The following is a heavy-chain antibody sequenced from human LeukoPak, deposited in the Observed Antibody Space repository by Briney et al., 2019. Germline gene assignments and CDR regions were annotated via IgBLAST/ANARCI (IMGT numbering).Heavy chain of an antibody. CDR3: AKLGYCSGGSCYPDALDI. V-gene: IGHV3-30*18. CDR1: GFTFSSYG. Sequence: GRSLRLSCAASGFTFSSYGMHWVRQAPGKGLEWVAVISYDGSNKYYADSVKGRFTISRDNSKNTLYLQMNSLRAEDTAVYYCAKLGYCSGGSCYPDALDIWGQGTMVTVSS. J-gene: IGHJ3*02. D-gene: IGHD2-15*01. CDR2: ISYDGSNK.